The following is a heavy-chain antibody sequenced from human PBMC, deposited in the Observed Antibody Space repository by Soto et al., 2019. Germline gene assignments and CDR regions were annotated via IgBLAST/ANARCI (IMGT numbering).Heavy chain of an antibody. D-gene: IGHD4-17*01. Sequence: PGGSLRLSCAASGFTFSSYSMNWVRQAPGKGLEWVSSISSSSSYIYYADSVKGRFTISRDNAKNSLYLQTNSLRAEDTAVYYCARDLHGDYGTFDYWGQGTLVTVSS. CDR3: ARDLHGDYGTFDY. CDR2: ISSSSSYI. V-gene: IGHV3-21*01. CDR1: GFTFSSYS. J-gene: IGHJ4*02.